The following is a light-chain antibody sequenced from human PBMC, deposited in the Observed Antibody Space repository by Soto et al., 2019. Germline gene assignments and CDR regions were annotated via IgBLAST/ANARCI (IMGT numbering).Light chain of an antibody. V-gene: IGLV1-44*01. J-gene: IGLJ2*01. CDR1: SSKIRSNS. CDR2: SNN. Sequence: QSVLTQPPSASGTPGQRVTISCSGSSSKIRSNSVSWYQQLPGTAPKLLIYSNNQRPSGVPDRFSGSKSGTSASLAISGLQSEDEADYYCAAWDDSLNGHVAFGGGTKLTVL. CDR3: AAWDDSLNGHVA.